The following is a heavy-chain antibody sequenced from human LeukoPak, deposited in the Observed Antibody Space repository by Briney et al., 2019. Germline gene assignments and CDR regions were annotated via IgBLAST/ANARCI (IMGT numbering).Heavy chain of an antibody. CDR2: INPNSGGT. V-gene: IGHV1-2*04. CDR3: ARSPLRYFDWLDAFDI. Sequence: ASVKVSCKASGYTFTGYYMHWVRQAPGQGLEWMGWINPNSGGTNYAQKFQGWVTMTRDTSISTAYMELSRLRSDDTAVYCCARSPLRYFDWLDAFDIWGQGTMVTVSS. J-gene: IGHJ3*02. CDR1: GYTFTGYY. D-gene: IGHD3-9*01.